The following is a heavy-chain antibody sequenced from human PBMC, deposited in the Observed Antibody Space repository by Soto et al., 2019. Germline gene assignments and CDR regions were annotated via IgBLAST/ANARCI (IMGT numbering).Heavy chain of an antibody. CDR2: ISGSGGST. Sequence: GGSLRLSCAASGFTFSSYAMSWVRQAPGKGLEWVSAISGSGGSTYYADSVKGRFTISRDNSKNTLYLQMNSLRAEDTAVYYCAKDIAGTAAAVVYAFDIWGQGTMVTVSS. V-gene: IGHV3-23*01. D-gene: IGHD6-13*01. CDR1: GFTFSSYA. J-gene: IGHJ3*02. CDR3: AKDIAGTAAAVVYAFDI.